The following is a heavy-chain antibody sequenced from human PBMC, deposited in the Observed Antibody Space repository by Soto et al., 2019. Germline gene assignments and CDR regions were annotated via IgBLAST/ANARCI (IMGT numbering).Heavy chain of an antibody. V-gene: IGHV4-30-4*01. CDR2: MYSSGST. CDR1: GGSISSGDYY. CDR3: ARRHPLETSSYYYGSGSGPGYYYYYGMDV. J-gene: IGHJ6*02. Sequence: SETLSLTCTASGGSISSGDYYWSWIRQPAGRGLGRIGYMYSSGSTYYNPSLKSRVTISVDTSTNQFSLKLSSVTAADTAVYYCARRHPLETSSYYYGSGSGPGYYYYYGMDVWGQGTTVTASS. D-gene: IGHD3-10*01.